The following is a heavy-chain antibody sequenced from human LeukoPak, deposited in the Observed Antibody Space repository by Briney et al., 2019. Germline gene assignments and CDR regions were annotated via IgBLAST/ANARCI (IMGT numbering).Heavy chain of an antibody. Sequence: ASETLSLTCTVSGGSISNYFWSWVRQPAGKGLEWIGRIYSTGRSDYNPSLKSRITMSVDTSKNQFSLKLSSVTAADTAVYYCARDGPRSGYDLGHFDNLGQGTLVTASS. CDR2: IYSTGRS. CDR1: GGSISNYF. J-gene: IGHJ4*02. CDR3: ARDGPRSGYDLGHFDN. V-gene: IGHV4-4*07. D-gene: IGHD5-12*01.